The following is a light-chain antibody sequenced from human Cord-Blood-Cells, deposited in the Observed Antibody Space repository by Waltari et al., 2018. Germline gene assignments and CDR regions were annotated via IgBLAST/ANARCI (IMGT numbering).Light chain of an antibody. J-gene: IGKJ2*01. CDR2: DAS. CDR1: QSVSSY. CDR3: QQRSNWYT. V-gene: IGKV3-11*01. Sequence: DILLTQSPATLSLSPGERATRSCRASQSVSSYLAWYQQKPGQAPRRLIYDASNRATGIPARFSGSGSGTDFTLTIISLEPEDFAGYYCQQRSNWYTFGQGTKLEIK.